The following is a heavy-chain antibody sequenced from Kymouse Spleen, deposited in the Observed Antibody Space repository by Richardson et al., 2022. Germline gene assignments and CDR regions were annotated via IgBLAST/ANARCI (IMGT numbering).Heavy chain of an antibody. CDR2: ISWNSGSI. J-gene: IGHJ1*01. D-gene: IGHD4-11,IGHD4-11*01. CDR1: GFTFDDYA. CDR3: AKDKHSNYVFQH. Sequence: EVQLVESGGGLVQPGRSLRLSCAASGFTFDDYAMHWVRQAPGKGLEWVSGISWNSGSIGYADSVKGRFTISRDNAKNSLYLQMNSLRAEDTALYYCAKDKHSNYVFQHWGQGTLVTVSS. V-gene: IGHV3-9*01.